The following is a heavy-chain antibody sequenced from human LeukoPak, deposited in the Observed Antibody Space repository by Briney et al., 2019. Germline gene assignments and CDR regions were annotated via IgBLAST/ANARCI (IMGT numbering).Heavy chain of an antibody. D-gene: IGHD1/OR15-1a*01. CDR2: TYYRSKWSS. V-gene: IGHV6-1*01. Sequence: SQTLSLTCAISGDSVSSKSAAWNWIRQSPWRGLEWLGRTYYRSKWSSGYAESVKSRLTISPATSKNQFSLQLRSVTPDDTAVYYCARSQTGGTFDFWGQGALVTVSS. CDR3: ARSQTGGTFDF. CDR1: GDSVSSKSAA. J-gene: IGHJ4*02.